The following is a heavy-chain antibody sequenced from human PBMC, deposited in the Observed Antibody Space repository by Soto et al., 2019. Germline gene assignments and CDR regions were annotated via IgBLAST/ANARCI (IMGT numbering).Heavy chain of an antibody. J-gene: IGHJ5*02. CDR2: IIPIFGTA. V-gene: IGHV1-69*01. CDR1: GGTFSSYA. CDR3: ARGVGYCSSTSCYAVGTPRNWFDP. Sequence: QVQLVQSGAEVKKPGSSVKVSCKASGGTFSSYAISWVRQAPGQGLEWMGGIIPIFGTANYAQKFQGRVTITADESTSTAYMELSSLRSEDTAVYYCARGVGYCSSTSCYAVGTPRNWFDPWGQGTLVTVSS. D-gene: IGHD2-2*01.